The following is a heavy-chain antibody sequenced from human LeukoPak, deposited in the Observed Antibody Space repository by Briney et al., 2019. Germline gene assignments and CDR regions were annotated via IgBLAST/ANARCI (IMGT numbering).Heavy chain of an antibody. J-gene: IGHJ4*02. CDR2: INAGNGDT. Sequence: ASVKVFCKASGYTFTSYAMHWVRQAPGQRLEGMGRINAGNGDTKNSQRLQGRVTISRDTSASTAYMELSSLRSEDTAVYYCAREDTAFDYWGQGTLVTVSS. D-gene: IGHD5-18*01. CDR1: GYTFTSYA. CDR3: AREDTAFDY. V-gene: IGHV1-3*01.